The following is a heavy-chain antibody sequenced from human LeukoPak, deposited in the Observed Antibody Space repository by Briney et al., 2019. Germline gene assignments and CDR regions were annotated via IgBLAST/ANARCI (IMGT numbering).Heavy chain of an antibody. V-gene: IGHV4-59*01. CDR3: ARENPSGYYNRPIDY. Sequence: PSETLSLTCTVSGGSISRYYWSWIRQPPGKGLEWIGYIYYSGSTNYNPSLKSRVTISVDTSKNQFSLKLSSVTAADTAIYYCARENPSGYYNRPIDYWGQGTLVTVSS. D-gene: IGHD3-22*01. J-gene: IGHJ4*02. CDR1: GGSISRYY. CDR2: IYYSGST.